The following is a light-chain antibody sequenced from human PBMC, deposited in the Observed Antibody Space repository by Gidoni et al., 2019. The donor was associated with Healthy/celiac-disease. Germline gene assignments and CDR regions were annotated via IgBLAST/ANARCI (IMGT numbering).Light chain of an antibody. J-gene: IGKJ3*01. CDR1: QGISSY. CDR3: QQLNTA. Sequence: DIQLTQSPSFLSASVGDRVTITCRASQGISSYLAWYQQKPGKAPKLLIYASSTLQSGVPSRFSGSGSGTEFTLTISSLQPEDFATYYCQQLNTAFGPGTKVEIK. CDR2: ASS. V-gene: IGKV1-9*01.